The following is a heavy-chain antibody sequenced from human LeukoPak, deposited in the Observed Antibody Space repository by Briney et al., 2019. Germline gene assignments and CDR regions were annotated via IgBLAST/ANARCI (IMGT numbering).Heavy chain of an antibody. CDR2: ISWNSGSI. D-gene: IGHD3-9*01. Sequence: GGSLRLSCAASGFTFDDYAMHWVRQAPGKGLEWVSGISWNSGSIGYADSVKGRFTISRDNAKNSLYLQMNSLRAEDTALYYCAKSPSGRYFDWDHGFDYWGQGTLVTVSS. CDR3: AKSPSGRYFDWDHGFDY. J-gene: IGHJ4*02. CDR1: GFTFDDYA. V-gene: IGHV3-9*01.